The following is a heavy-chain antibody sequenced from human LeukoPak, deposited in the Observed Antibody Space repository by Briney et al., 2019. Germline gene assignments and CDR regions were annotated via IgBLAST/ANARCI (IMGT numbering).Heavy chain of an antibody. CDR1: GGSFSGYY. Sequence: SETLSLTCAVYGGSFSGYYWSWIRQPPGKGLEWIGEINHSGSTNYNPSLKSRVTISVDTSKNQFSLKLSSVTAADTAVYYCARGRYSLPGWYFDYWGQGTLVTASS. V-gene: IGHV4-34*01. J-gene: IGHJ4*02. D-gene: IGHD5-18*01. CDR2: INHSGST. CDR3: ARGRYSLPGWYFDY.